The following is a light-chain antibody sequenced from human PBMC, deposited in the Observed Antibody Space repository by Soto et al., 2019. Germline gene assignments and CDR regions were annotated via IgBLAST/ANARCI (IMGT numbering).Light chain of an antibody. V-gene: IGLV2-14*01. CDR2: EVS. J-gene: IGLJ1*01. Sequence: QSALTQPASVSGSPGQSITISCTGTNSDVGGYNYVSWYQQHPGKAPKLMIYEVSNRPSGVSNRFSGSKSGNTASLTISGLQDEDEADYYCSSYTSSSTLVFGTGTKLTVL. CDR1: NSDVGGYNY. CDR3: SSYTSSSTLV.